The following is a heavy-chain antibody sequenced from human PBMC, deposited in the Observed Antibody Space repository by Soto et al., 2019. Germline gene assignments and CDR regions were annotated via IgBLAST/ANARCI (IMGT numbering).Heavy chain of an antibody. CDR2: ISGSGGTT. Sequence: PGGSLRLSCAASGFTFSSYAMSWVRQAPGKGLEWVSAISGSGGTTYYADSVKGRFTISRDNSKNTLYLQMNSLRAEDTAVYYCAKEYCSGGSCYRYFDFWGQGTLVTGSS. J-gene: IGHJ4*02. CDR1: GFTFSSYA. V-gene: IGHV3-23*01. CDR3: AKEYCSGGSCYRYFDF. D-gene: IGHD2-15*01.